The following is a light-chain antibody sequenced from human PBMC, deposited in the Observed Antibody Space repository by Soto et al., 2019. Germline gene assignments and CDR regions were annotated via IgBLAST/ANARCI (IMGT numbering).Light chain of an antibody. CDR1: QSVSSN. V-gene: IGKV3-20*01. J-gene: IGKJ1*01. Sequence: PGGRATLSCRASQSVSSNLAWYQQKPGQAPRLLIYGASNRATGVPDRFSGSGSGTDFTLTISRLEPEDFAVYYCQQYGSSPRTFGQGTKVDIK. CDR2: GAS. CDR3: QQYGSSPRT.